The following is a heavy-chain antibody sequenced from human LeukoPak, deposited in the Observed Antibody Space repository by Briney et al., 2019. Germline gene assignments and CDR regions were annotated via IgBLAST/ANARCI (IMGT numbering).Heavy chain of an antibody. Sequence: ASVKVSCKASGYTFDNHDINWVRQAPGRGLEWMGWINTYSANTNYAQEFQDRVIMTTDTSTSTAYMDLRSLGFDDTAVYYCARDKAFLGYYDTSGYFQQWFDSWGQGTLVTVSS. CDR1: GYTFDNHD. CDR3: ARDKAFLGYYDTSGYFQQWFDS. J-gene: IGHJ5*01. V-gene: IGHV1-18*01. CDR2: INTYSANT. D-gene: IGHD3-22*01.